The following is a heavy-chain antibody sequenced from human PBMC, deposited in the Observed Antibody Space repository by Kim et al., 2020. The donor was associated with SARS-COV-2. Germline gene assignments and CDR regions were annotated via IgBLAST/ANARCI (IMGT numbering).Heavy chain of an antibody. CDR1: GFTFSSYA. Sequence: GSLRLSCAASGFTFSSYAMSWVRQAPGKGLEWVSAISYSGGSTYYADSVKGRFTISRDNSKNTLYLQMNSLRAEDTAIYYCAKDQGSGFDYWGQGTLVTVSS. D-gene: IGHD3-10*01. CDR2: ISYSGGST. J-gene: IGHJ4*02. V-gene: IGHV3-23*01. CDR3: AKDQGSGFDY.